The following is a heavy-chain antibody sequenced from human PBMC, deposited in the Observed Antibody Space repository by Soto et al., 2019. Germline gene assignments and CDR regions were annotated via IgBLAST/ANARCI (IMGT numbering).Heavy chain of an antibody. CDR2: ISYDGSNK. Sequence: QVQLVESGGGVVQPGRSLRLSCAASGFTFSSYAMHWVRQAPGKGLGWVAVISYDGSNKYYADSVKGRFTISRDNYKNTLYLQMNSLGAEDTAVYSCARAYEGDYFDYWGQGTLVTVSS. CDR3: ARAYEGDYFDY. D-gene: IGHD3-16*01. CDR1: GFTFSSYA. J-gene: IGHJ4*02. V-gene: IGHV3-30-3*01.